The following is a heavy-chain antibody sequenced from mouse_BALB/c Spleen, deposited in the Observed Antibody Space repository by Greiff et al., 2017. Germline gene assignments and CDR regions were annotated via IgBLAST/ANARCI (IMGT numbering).Heavy chain of an antibody. V-gene: IGHV3-6*02. CDR1: GYSITSGYY. CDR3: ARVLYGSYFDY. D-gene: IGHD1-1*01. CDR2: ISYDGSN. Sequence: EVKLQESGPGLVKPSQSLSLTCSVTGYSITSGYYWNWIRQFPGNKLEWMGYISYDGSNNYNPSLKNRISITRDTSKNQFFLKLNSVTTEDTATYYCARVLYGSYFDYWGQGTTLTVSS. J-gene: IGHJ2*01.